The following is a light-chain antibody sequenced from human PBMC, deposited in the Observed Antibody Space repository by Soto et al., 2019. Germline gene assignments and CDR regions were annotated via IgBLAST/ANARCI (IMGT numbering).Light chain of an antibody. CDR2: KVS. CDR1: QSLVDSDGNTY. CDR3: MEGTHWPPWT. Sequence: DVVLTQSPLSLSVTLGQPASISCRSSQSLVDSDGNTYLNWFQQRPGQSPRRLIYKVSNRDSGVPDRFSGSGSDTDFTQKISRVEAEDVGVYYCMEGTHWPPWTFGQGTKVEIK. V-gene: IGKV2-30*01. J-gene: IGKJ1*01.